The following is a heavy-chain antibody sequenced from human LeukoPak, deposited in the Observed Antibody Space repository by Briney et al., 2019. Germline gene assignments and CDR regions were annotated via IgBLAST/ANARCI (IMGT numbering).Heavy chain of an antibody. V-gene: IGHV4-39*01. Sequence: GSLRLSCAASGFTFSSYAMSWIRQPPGKGLEWIGSVYYSGTTYYNPSLKSRVTMAVDTSKNQFFLKLNSVTAADTAVYYCARHFGREVLIGSAFDIWGQGTMVTVSS. D-gene: IGHD1-26*01. J-gene: IGHJ3*02. CDR3: ARHFGREVLIGSAFDI. CDR2: VYYSGTT. CDR1: GFTFSSYA.